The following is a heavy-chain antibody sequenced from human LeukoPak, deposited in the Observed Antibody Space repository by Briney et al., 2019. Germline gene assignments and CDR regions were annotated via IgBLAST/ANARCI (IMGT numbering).Heavy chain of an antibody. CDR3: ARGSRGGAVAGTFGGMDV. CDR1: GGSFSGYY. D-gene: IGHD6-19*01. Sequence: SETLSLTCAVYGGSFSGYYWCGVRQPPGKGLEWIGEINHSGSTNYNPSLKSRVTISVDTSKNQFSLKLSSVTAADTAVYYCARGSRGGAVAGTFGGMDVWGQGTTVTVSS. V-gene: IGHV4-34*01. CDR2: INHSGST. J-gene: IGHJ6*02.